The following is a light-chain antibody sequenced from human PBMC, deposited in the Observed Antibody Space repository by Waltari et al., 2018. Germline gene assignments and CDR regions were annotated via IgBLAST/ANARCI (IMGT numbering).Light chain of an antibody. Sequence: DIQMTQSPSSLSASVGDRVTITCRASQGISNYLGWYHQKPGKVPKLLIYAASTLQSGVPSRFSGSGSGTDFTLTISSLQPEDVATYYCQKYNSAPPWTFGQGTKVEIK. CDR2: AAS. V-gene: IGKV1-27*01. J-gene: IGKJ1*01. CDR1: QGISNY. CDR3: QKYNSAPPWT.